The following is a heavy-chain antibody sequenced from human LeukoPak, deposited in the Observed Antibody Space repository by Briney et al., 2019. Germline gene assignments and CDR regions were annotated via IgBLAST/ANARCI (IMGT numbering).Heavy chain of an antibody. CDR2: ISAYNGNT. D-gene: IGHD6-19*01. V-gene: IGHV1-18*01. CDR1: GYTFTSYG. J-gene: IGHJ3*02. Sequence: ASVKVSCEASGYTFTSYGISWVRQAPGQGLEWMGWISAYNGNTNYAQKLQGRVTMTTDTSTSTAYMELRSLRSDDTAVYYCARDANSSGWQLDAFDIWGQGTMVTVSS. CDR3: ARDANSSGWQLDAFDI.